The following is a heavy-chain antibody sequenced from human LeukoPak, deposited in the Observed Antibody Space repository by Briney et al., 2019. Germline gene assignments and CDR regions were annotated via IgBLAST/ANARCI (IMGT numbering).Heavy chain of an antibody. CDR3: ARVLAAADPYYFDY. Sequence: GASVKVSCKASGYTFTGYYMHWVRQAPGQGLEWMGWINPNSGGTNYAQKFQGRVTMTRDTSISTAYMELSRLRSDDTAVYYCARVLAAADPYYFDYWGQGTLVTVSS. CDR1: GYTFTGYY. J-gene: IGHJ4*02. CDR2: INPNSGGT. D-gene: IGHD6-13*01. V-gene: IGHV1-2*02.